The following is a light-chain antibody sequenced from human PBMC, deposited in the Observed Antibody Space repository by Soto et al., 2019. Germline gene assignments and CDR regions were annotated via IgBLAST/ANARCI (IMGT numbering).Light chain of an antibody. Sequence: QSALTQPASVSGSPGQSITISCTGTSSDVGGYNYVSWYQQHPGKAPKLMIYEVSNRPSGVSNRLSGSKSGNTASLTISGLQAEDEADYYCSSYTSSRTVVFGGGTQLTVL. CDR2: EVS. J-gene: IGLJ2*01. CDR3: SSYTSSRTVV. CDR1: SSDVGGYNY. V-gene: IGLV2-14*01.